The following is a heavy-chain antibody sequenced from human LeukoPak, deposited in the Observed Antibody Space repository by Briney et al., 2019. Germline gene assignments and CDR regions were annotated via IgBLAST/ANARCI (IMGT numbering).Heavy chain of an antibody. CDR2: IYPDDSDT. Sequence: GESLQIFCRGSGYSFTTYWIGWVRQMPGKGLEWMGIIYPDDSDTRYSPSFQGQVTISADKSISAAYLQWSSLKASDTAMYYCARRSGRNGDSWFDPWGQGTLVTVSS. CDR1: GYSFTTYW. CDR3: ARRSGRNGDSWFDP. D-gene: IGHD1-26*01. V-gene: IGHV5-51*01. J-gene: IGHJ5*02.